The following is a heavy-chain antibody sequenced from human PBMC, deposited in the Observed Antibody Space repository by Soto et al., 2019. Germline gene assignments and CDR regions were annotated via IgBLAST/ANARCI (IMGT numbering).Heavy chain of an antibody. J-gene: IGHJ5*02. D-gene: IGHD3-9*01. CDR2: IIPIFGTA. Sequence: GASVKVSCKASGGTFSSYAISWVRQAPGQGLEWMGGIIPIFGTANYAQKFQGRVTITADESTSTAYMELSSLRSEDTAVYYCARRVDGTNWFDPWGQGTLVTVSS. V-gene: IGHV1-69*13. CDR3: ARRVDGTNWFDP. CDR1: GGTFSSYA.